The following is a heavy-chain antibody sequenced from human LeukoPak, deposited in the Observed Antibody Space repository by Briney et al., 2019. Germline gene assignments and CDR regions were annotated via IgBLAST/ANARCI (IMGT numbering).Heavy chain of an antibody. J-gene: IGHJ4*02. CDR1: GFTFSSYS. CDR2: ISSSSSYI. CDR3: ARDRWFGELLPFDY. V-gene: IGHV3-21*01. Sequence: GGSLRLSCAASGFTFSSYSMNWVRQAPGKGLEWVSSISSSSSYIYYADSVKGRFTISRDNAKNSLYLQMNGLRAEDTAVYYCARDRWFGELLPFDYWGQGTLVTVSS. D-gene: IGHD3-10*01.